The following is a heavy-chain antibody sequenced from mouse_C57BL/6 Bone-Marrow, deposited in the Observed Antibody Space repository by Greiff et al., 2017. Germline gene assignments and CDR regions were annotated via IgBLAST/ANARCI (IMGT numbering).Heavy chain of an antibody. CDR1: GYTFTSYG. CDR3: ARGAYYLFYYYAMDY. Sequence: QVQLQQSGAELARPGASVKLSCKASGYTFTSYGISWVKQRTGQGLEWIGEIYPRSGNTYYNEKFKGKATLTADKSSSTAYMELRSLTSEDSAVYFCARGAYYLFYYYAMDYWGQGTSVTVSS. CDR2: IYPRSGNT. V-gene: IGHV1-81*01. J-gene: IGHJ4*01. D-gene: IGHD2-10*01.